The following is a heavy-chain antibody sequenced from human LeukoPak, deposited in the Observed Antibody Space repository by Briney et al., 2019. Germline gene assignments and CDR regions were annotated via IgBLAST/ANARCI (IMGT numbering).Heavy chain of an antibody. Sequence: PGGSLRLSCAASGFTFSSYAMSWVRQAPGKGLEWVSAISGSGGSTYYADSVKGRFTISRDNSKNTLYLQMNSLRAEDTAVYYCAKFRPKAIVVVHGAGYYFDYWGQGTLVTVSS. CDR1: GFTFSSYA. J-gene: IGHJ4*02. CDR2: ISGSGGST. CDR3: AKFRPKAIVVVHGAGYYFDY. D-gene: IGHD3-22*01. V-gene: IGHV3-23*01.